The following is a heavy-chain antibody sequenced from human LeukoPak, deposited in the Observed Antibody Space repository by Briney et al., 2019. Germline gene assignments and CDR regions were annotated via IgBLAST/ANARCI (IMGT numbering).Heavy chain of an antibody. CDR2: ISGSGGST. CDR1: GFTFSSYG. Sequence: GGTLRLSCAASGFTFSSYGMSWVRQAPGKGLEWVSAISGSGGSTYYADSVKGRFTISRDNSKNTLYLQMNSLRAEDTAVYYCAKDGGHCGGDCYQVGPIAFDIWGQGTMVTVSS. J-gene: IGHJ3*02. CDR3: AKDGGHCGGDCYQVGPIAFDI. D-gene: IGHD2-21*02. V-gene: IGHV3-23*01.